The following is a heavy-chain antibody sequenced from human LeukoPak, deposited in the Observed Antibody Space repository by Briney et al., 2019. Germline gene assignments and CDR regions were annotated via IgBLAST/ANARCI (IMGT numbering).Heavy chain of an antibody. D-gene: IGHD4-17*01. J-gene: IGHJ4*02. CDR2: ISSRGDDT. Sequence: PGGSLRLSCAASGFTFSNYWMHWVRQAPGKGLEWVSSISSRGDDTSYADSVKGRFTISRDNSKNTLYLQMNSLRAEDTAVYYCARNYGDFDYFDYWGQGTLVTVSS. CDR3: ARNYGDFDYFDY. V-gene: IGHV3-74*01. CDR1: GFTFSNYW.